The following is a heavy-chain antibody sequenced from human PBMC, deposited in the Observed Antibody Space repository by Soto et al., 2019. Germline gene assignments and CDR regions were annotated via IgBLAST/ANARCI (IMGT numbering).Heavy chain of an antibody. Sequence: GGSLRLSCAAFGLTLSTSSMNWVRQAPGRGLEWISYIRRHTSVTAYADSVKGRFTISRDSAKNSLYLQMDNLRVEDTAVYYYARDQGGGWYDGNDYWAQGTLVTGSS. CDR3: ARDQGGGWYDGNDY. J-gene: IGHJ4*02. CDR1: GLTLSTSS. D-gene: IGHD6-19*01. CDR2: IRRHTSVT. V-gene: IGHV3-48*01.